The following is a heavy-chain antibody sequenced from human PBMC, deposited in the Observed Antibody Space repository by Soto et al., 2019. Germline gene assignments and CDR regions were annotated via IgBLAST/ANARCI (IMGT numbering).Heavy chain of an antibody. CDR2: IYYSGST. CDR3: ARGYDYDSGGYLFDY. J-gene: IGHJ4*02. Sequence: SETLSLTCSVSGGSVSSNIYYWTWIRQHPGKGPEWIGHIYYSGSTYYNPSLKSRVTISLDMSKNQFSLKLTSVSAADTAVYYCARGYDYDSGGYLFDYWGQGTLVIVSS. CDR1: GGSVSSNIYY. V-gene: IGHV4-31*03. D-gene: IGHD3-22*01.